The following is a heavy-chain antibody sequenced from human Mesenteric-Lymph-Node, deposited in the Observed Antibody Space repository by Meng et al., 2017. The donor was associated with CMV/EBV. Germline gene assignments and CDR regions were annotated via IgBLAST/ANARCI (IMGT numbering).Heavy chain of an antibody. CDR3: AKAGGTKDLPFDP. CDR1: GFTFRTSG. Sequence: WVASGFTFRTSGMHWVRQAPGKGLEWVTFIRYDGGNKYCADSVKGRFTISRDNSKNTLYLQMNSLRAEDTAVYYCAKAGGTKDLPFDPWGQGTLVTVSS. CDR2: IRYDGGNK. D-gene: IGHD1-26*01. V-gene: IGHV3-30*02. J-gene: IGHJ5*02.